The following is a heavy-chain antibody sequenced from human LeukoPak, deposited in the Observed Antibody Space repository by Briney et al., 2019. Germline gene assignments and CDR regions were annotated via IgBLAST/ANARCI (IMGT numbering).Heavy chain of an antibody. D-gene: IGHD3-10*01. CDR2: ISCSGGST. J-gene: IGHJ4*02. CDR1: GFTFSSYA. Sequence: PGGSLRLSCAASGFTFSSYAMSWVRQAPGKGLEWVSAISCSGGSTYYADSVRGRFTISRDNSKNTLYLQMNSLRAEDTAVYYCARDLYYYGSGSYQSSGNWGQGTLVTVSS. V-gene: IGHV3-23*01. CDR3: ARDLYYYGSGSYQSSGN.